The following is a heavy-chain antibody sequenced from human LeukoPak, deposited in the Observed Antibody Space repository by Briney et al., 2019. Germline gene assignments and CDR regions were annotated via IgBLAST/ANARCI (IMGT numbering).Heavy chain of an antibody. Sequence: GGSLRLSCAASGFTFSSYGMNWVRQAPGKGLEWVSSISSSSSYIYYADSVKGRFTISRDNAKNSLYLQMNSLRAEDTAVYYCARDRGRSSTFDYWGQGTLVTVSS. J-gene: IGHJ4*02. CDR3: ARDRGRSSTFDY. CDR1: GFTFSSYG. D-gene: IGHD6-6*01. V-gene: IGHV3-21*01. CDR2: ISSSSSYI.